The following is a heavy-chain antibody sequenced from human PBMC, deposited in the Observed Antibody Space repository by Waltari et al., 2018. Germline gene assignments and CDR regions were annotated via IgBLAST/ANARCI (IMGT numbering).Heavy chain of an antibody. CDR1: GLTFRRYA. J-gene: IGHJ4*02. CDR3: AQRRDYFDY. Sequence: EVQLLESGGGLVQPGGSLRLSCAASGLTFRRYALSWVRQAPGKGLEWVSAISGSGGSTYYADSVKGRFTISRDNSKNTLYLQMNSLRAEDTAVYYCAQRRDYFDYWGQGTLVTVSS. CDR2: ISGSGGST. V-gene: IGHV3-23*01. D-gene: IGHD6-25*01.